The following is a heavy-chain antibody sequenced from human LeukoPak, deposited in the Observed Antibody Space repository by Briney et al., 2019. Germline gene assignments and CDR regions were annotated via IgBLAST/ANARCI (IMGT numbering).Heavy chain of an antibody. CDR1: GGTFSSYA. D-gene: IGHD1-1*01. CDR2: IIPIFGTA. Sequence: SVKVSCKASGGTFSSYAISWVRQAPGQGLEWMGGIIPIFGTANYAQKFQGRVTITADKSTSTAHMELSSLRSEDTAVYYCARVGPGWFDPWGQGTLVTVSS. J-gene: IGHJ5*02. CDR3: ARVGPGWFDP. V-gene: IGHV1-69*06.